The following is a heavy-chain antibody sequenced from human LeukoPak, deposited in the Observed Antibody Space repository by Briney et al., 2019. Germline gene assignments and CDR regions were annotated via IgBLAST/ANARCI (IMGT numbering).Heavy chain of an antibody. V-gene: IGHV4-30-4*01. CDR1: GGSISSGDYY. CDR3: ARDLWDYGDYVTGAFDI. Sequence: SQTLSLTCTVSGGSISSGDYYWSWIRQPPGKGLEWIGYIYYSGITNCNPSLKSRLMMSIDTSKNQFSLKLSSVTAADTAVYYCARDLWDYGDYVTGAFDIWGQGTMVIVSS. D-gene: IGHD4-17*01. J-gene: IGHJ3*02. CDR2: IYYSGIT.